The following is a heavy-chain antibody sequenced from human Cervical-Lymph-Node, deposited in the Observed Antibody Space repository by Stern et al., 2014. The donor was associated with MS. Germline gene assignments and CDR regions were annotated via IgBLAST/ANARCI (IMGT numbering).Heavy chain of an antibody. CDR2: MNPIAGNT. CDR3: ARGLRGSHCFSY. Sequence: QVQLVQSGAEVRKPGASVKVSCEPSGYTFTTYDINWVRQATGQGLEWMGWMNPIAGNTGYAPKFQGRFTMTRDTSMNTAYMELSSLTSDDTAVYYCARGLRGSHCFSYWGQGTPVTVSS. CDR1: GYTFTTYD. D-gene: IGHD3-3*01. J-gene: IGHJ4*02. V-gene: IGHV1-8*01.